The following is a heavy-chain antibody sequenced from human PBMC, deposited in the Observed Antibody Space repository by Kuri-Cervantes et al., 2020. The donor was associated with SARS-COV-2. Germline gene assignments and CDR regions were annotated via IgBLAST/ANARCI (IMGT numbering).Heavy chain of an antibody. V-gene: IGHV3-15*01. CDR2: FKSKSAGGKI. Sequence: GGSLRLSCAASGITFSVAWMSWVRQAPGKGLEWVGRFKSKSAGGKIVYAAPVKGRFTISRDVSRNTLYLQMNSLKTEDTAVYYCATGSTSGWYRRDFDFWGLGTLVTVSS. J-gene: IGHJ4*02. CDR1: GITFSVAW. CDR3: ATGSTSGWYRRDFDF. D-gene: IGHD6-19*01.